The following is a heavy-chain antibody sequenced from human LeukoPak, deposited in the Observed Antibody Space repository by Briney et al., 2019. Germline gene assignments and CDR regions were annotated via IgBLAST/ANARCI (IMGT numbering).Heavy chain of an antibody. J-gene: IGHJ6*03. D-gene: IGHD2-15*01. Sequence: TSETLSLTCTVSGVSISSNSYYWGWVRQPPGEGLEWSGSIYYSGNTYYNPSLNSRVTISVDTSKNQFSLKLSSVTAADTAVYYCARLATGYCSGGSCGESYYYYYMDVWGKGATVTVSS. CDR2: IYYSGNT. CDR3: ARLATGYCSGGSCGESYYYYYMDV. V-gene: IGHV4-39*01. CDR1: GVSISSNSYY.